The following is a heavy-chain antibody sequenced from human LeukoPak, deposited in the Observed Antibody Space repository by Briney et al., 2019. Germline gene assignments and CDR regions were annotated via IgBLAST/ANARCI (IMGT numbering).Heavy chain of an antibody. D-gene: IGHD2-2*02. CDR1: GYTLTSYD. Sequence: GASAKVSCKASGYTLTSYDINWVRQATGQGLEWMGWMNPNSGNTGYAQKFQGRVTITRNTSISTAYMELSSLRSEDTAVYYCARASGCSSTSCYIYYYYYYYMDVWGKGTTVTVSS. CDR2: MNPNSGNT. J-gene: IGHJ6*03. CDR3: ARASGCSSTSCYIYYYYYYYMDV. V-gene: IGHV1-8*03.